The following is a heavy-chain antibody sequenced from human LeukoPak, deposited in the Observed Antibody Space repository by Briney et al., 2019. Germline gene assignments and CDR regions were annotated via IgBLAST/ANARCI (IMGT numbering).Heavy chain of an antibody. Sequence: GGSLRLSCAASGFTFSSYSMNWVRQAPGKVLEWVSSISSSSSYIYYADSVKGRFTIPRDNAKNSLYLQMNSLRAEDTAVYYCARRYSGSYGAFDIWGQGTMVTVSS. CDR3: ARRYSGSYGAFDI. CDR2: ISSSSSYI. D-gene: IGHD1-26*01. J-gene: IGHJ3*02. CDR1: GFTFSSYS. V-gene: IGHV3-21*01.